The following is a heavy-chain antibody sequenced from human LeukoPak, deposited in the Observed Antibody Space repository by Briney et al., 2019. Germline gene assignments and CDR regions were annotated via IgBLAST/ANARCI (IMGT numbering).Heavy chain of an antibody. CDR1: GGSISSSSYY. Sequence: KPSAPLSLTCTVSGGSISSSSYYWGWIRQPPGKGLAGIGGFYYSGNTNYNPSLKSRVTISVDMSKNQFSRKLSSVTAADTAVYYCARQYYGFDPWGQGTLVTVSS. D-gene: IGHD3-10*01. CDR3: ARQYYGFDP. J-gene: IGHJ5*02. V-gene: IGHV4-39*01. CDR2: FYYSGNT.